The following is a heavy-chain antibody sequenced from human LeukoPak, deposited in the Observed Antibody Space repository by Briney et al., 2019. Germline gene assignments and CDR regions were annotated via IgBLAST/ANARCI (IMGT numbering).Heavy chain of an antibody. CDR2: IRYDGGNK. J-gene: IGHJ4*02. Sequence: GGSLRLSCAASGFTFSSYAMHWVRQAPGKGLEWVSFIRYDGGNKYYVDSVKGRFTISRDNSKNTLYLQMNSLRAEDTALYYCAKDPGYDFWSAYYTDYWGQGTLVTVSS. D-gene: IGHD3-3*01. CDR3: AKDPGYDFWSAYYTDY. V-gene: IGHV3-30*02. CDR1: GFTFSSYA.